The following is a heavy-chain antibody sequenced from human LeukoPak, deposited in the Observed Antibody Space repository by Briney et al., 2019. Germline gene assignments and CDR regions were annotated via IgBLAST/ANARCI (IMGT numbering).Heavy chain of an antibody. J-gene: IGHJ5*02. CDR2: INHSGST. CDR3: ARRAVIAVAGTNWFDP. D-gene: IGHD6-19*01. V-gene: IGHV4-34*01. Sequence: SETLSLTCAVYGGSFSGYYWSWIRQPPGKGLEWIGEINHSGSTNYNPSLKSRVTISVDTSKNQFSPKLSSVTAADTAVYYCARRAVIAVAGTNWFDPWGQGTLVTVSS. CDR1: GGSFSGYY.